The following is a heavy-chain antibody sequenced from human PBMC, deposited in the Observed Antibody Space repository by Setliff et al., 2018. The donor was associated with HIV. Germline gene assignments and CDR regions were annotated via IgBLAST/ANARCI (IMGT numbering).Heavy chain of an antibody. D-gene: IGHD1-26*01. CDR3: ARRAAATTNFGY. V-gene: IGHV4-38-2*01. CDR2: IYHSGST. J-gene: IGHJ4*02. CDR1: GYSISSGYY. Sequence: SLTCAVSGYSISSGYYWGWIRQPPGKGLEWIGSIYHSGSTFYNPSLKSRVTLSLDTSKNQFSLKVTSVTAADTAVYYCARRAAATTNFGYWGQGTLVTVSS.